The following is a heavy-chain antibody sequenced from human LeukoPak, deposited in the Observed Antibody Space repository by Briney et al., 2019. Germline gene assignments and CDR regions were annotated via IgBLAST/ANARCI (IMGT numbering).Heavy chain of an antibody. CDR2: IKQDGSEK. Sequence: GGSLRLSCAASGFTFSSYWMSWVRQAPGKGLEWVANIKQDGSEKYYVDSVKGRFTISRDNSKNTLYLQMNSLRAEDTAVYYCAKDTYGSGSYSLDYWGQGTLVTVSS. CDR3: AKDTYGSGSYSLDY. J-gene: IGHJ4*02. D-gene: IGHD3-10*01. CDR1: GFTFSSYW. V-gene: IGHV3-7*03.